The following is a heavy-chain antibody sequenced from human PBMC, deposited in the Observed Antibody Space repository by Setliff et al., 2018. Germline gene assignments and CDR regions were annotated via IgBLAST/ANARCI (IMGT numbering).Heavy chain of an antibody. CDR3: ARGIHLGWYFDY. D-gene: IGHD2-15*01. CDR2: INHSGST. V-gene: IGHV4-34*01. Sequence: SETLSLTCAVYGGSFSGYYWSWIRQPPGKGLEWIGEINHSGSTNYNPSLKSRVTISVDTSKNQFSLKLSSVTAADTAVYYCARGIHLGWYFDYWGQGTLVTVSS. J-gene: IGHJ4*02. CDR1: GGSFSGYY.